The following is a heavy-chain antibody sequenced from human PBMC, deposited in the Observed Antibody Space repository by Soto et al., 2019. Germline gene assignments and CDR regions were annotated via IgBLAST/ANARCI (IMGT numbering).Heavy chain of an antibody. Sequence: SETLSLTCAVYGGSFSGYYWSWIRQPPGKGLEWIGEINHSGSTNYNPSLKSRVTISVDTSKNQFSLKLSSVTAADTAVYYCARFSREMATKSTYYFDYWGQGTLVTVSS. CDR2: INHSGST. CDR1: GGSFSGYY. J-gene: IGHJ4*02. V-gene: IGHV4-34*01. CDR3: ARFSREMATKSTYYFDY. D-gene: IGHD5-12*01.